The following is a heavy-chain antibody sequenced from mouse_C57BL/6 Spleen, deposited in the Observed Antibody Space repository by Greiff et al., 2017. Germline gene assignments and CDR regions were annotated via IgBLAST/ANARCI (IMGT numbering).Heavy chain of an antibody. Sequence: EVKVVESGAELVKPGASVKLSCTASGFNIKDYYMHWVKQRTEQGLEWIGRIDPEDGETKYAPKFQGKATITADTSSNTAYLQLSSLTSEDTAVYYCARSPGSSGYFDYWGQGTTLTVSS. D-gene: IGHD3-2*02. V-gene: IGHV14-2*01. CDR2: IDPEDGET. J-gene: IGHJ2*01. CDR3: ARSPGSSGYFDY. CDR1: GFNIKDYY.